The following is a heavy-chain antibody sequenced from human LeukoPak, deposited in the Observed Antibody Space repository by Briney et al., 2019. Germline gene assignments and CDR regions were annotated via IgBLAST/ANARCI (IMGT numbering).Heavy chain of an antibody. V-gene: IGHV3-48*03. CDR1: GFTFGSYE. D-gene: IGHD7-27*01. CDR2: ISTSGDTR. CDR3: LRGLGKAY. Sequence: PGGSLRLSCVGSGFTFGSYEMNWVRQAPGKGLEWVSYISTSGDTRYYADSVKGRFTLSRDNAKNSLYLQVNSLRAEDTAVYYCLRGLGKAYWGQGTLVTVSS. J-gene: IGHJ4*02.